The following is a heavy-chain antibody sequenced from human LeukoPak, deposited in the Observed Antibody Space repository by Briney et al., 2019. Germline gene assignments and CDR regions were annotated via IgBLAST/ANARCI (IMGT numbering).Heavy chain of an antibody. V-gene: IGHV3-9*01. J-gene: IGHJ4*02. D-gene: IGHD1-26*01. CDR2: ISWNSGSI. CDR3: AKDRVGAILYFDY. Sequence: GGSLRLSCAASGFTFDDYAMHWVRQAPGKGLEWVSGISWNSGSIGYADSVKGRFTISRDNAKNSLYLQMNSLRAEDTAVYYCAKDRVGAILYFDYWGLGTLVTVSS. CDR1: GFTFDDYA.